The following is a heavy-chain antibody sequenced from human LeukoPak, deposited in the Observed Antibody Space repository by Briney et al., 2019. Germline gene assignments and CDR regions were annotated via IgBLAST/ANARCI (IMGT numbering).Heavy chain of an antibody. Sequence: GGSLRLSCAASGFTFSDYYMSWIRQAPGKGLEWVSYISSSSGSTIYYADSVKGRFTISRDNAKNSLYLQMNSLRAEDTAVYYCAGALRYYNFWSGYYPDYYYGMDVWGQGTTVTVSS. D-gene: IGHD3-3*01. CDR1: GFTFSDYY. CDR3: AGALRYYNFWSGYYPDYYYGMDV. V-gene: IGHV3-11*01. CDR2: ISSSSGSTI. J-gene: IGHJ6*02.